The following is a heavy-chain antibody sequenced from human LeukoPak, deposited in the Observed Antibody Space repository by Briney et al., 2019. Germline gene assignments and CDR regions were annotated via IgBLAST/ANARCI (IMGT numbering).Heavy chain of an antibody. CDR3: AKGAYGDYPYYFDY. CDR2: IGGSGSGT. CDR1: GFTFSSYA. Sequence: GGSLRLSCAASGFTFSSYAMSWVRQAPGKGLEWVSVIGGSGSGTYYADSVKGRFTISRDNSKNTLYLQMNSLRAEDTAVYYCAKGAYGDYPYYFDYWGQGTLVTVSS. D-gene: IGHD4-17*01. J-gene: IGHJ4*02. V-gene: IGHV3-23*01.